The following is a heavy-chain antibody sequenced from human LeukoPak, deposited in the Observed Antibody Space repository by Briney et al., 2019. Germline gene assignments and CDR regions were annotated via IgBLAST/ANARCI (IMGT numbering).Heavy chain of an antibody. CDR1: GGTFSSYA. D-gene: IGHD4-17*01. J-gene: IGHJ6*03. CDR3: ARGDTDYGDYEPLKEIYYYYYYMDV. Sequence: SVTVSCKASGGTFSSYAISWVRQAPGQGLEWMGGIIPIFGTANYAQKFQGRVTITTDESTSTAYMELSSLRSEDTAVYYCARGDTDYGDYEPLKEIYYYYYYMDVWGKGTTVTVSS. CDR2: IIPIFGTA. V-gene: IGHV1-69*05.